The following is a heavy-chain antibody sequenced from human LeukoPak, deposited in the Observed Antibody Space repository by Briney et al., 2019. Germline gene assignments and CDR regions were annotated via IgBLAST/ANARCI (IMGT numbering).Heavy chain of an antibody. CDR1: GFTFSSYG. CDR3: ARMSEI. J-gene: IGHJ4*02. Sequence: PGGSLRLSCAASGFTFSSYGMHWVRQAPGKGLEWVAVIWYDGSNKYYADSVKGRFTISRDNSKNTLYLQMNSLRVEDTAIYYCARMSEIWGQGTLVTVSS. V-gene: IGHV3-33*01. CDR2: IWYDGSNK.